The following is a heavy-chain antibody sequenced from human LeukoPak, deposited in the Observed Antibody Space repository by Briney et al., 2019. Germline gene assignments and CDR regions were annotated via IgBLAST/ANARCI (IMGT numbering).Heavy chain of an antibody. CDR2: ISWNSGSI. CDR3: ASANCGGDCPFAN. V-gene: IGHV3-9*01. CDR1: GFTFDDYA. D-gene: IGHD2-21*02. Sequence: GGSLRLSCAASGFTFDDYAMHWVRQAPGKGLEWVSGISWNSGSIGYADSVKGRFTISRDNAKNSLYLQMNSLRAEDTAVYFCASANCGGDCPFANWGQGTLVTVSS. J-gene: IGHJ4*02.